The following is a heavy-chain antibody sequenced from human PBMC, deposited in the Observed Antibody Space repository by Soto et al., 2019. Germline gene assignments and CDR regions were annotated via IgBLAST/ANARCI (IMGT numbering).Heavy chain of an antibody. Sequence: GGSLRLSCAASGFTFSNAWMSWVRQTPGKGLEWVGRIKSKTDGGTTDYAAPVKGRFTISRDDSKSTLYLQMNSLKTEDTAVYYWATDFSLYYSSGLDYWGQGTLVTVSS. D-gene: IGHD6-19*01. J-gene: IGHJ4*02. CDR2: IKSKTDGGTT. CDR1: GFTFSNAW. V-gene: IGHV3-15*01. CDR3: ATDFSLYYSSGLDY.